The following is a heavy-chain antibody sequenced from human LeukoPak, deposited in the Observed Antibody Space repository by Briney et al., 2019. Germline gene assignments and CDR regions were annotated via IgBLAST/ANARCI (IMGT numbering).Heavy chain of an antibody. V-gene: IGHV3-21*01. CDR3: ARGEAAAGNKDQRNYYYYGMDV. J-gene: IGHJ6*02. CDR2: ISSSSSYI. CDR1: GFTFSSYS. Sequence: PGGSLRPSCAASGFTFSSYSMNWVRQAPGKGLEWVSSISSSSSYIYYADSVKGRFTISRDNAKNSLYLQMNSLRAEDTAVYYCARGEAAAGNKDQRNYYYYGMDVWGQGTTVTVSS. D-gene: IGHD6-13*01.